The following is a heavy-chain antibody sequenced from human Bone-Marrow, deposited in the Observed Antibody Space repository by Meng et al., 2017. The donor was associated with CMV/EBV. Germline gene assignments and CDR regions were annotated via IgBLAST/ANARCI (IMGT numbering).Heavy chain of an antibody. Sequence: GESLKISCAASGFTFSSYAMHWVRQAPGKGLEWVAVISYDGSNKYYADSVNGRFTISRDNAKNTLFLQMNSLRAEDTALYYCARSYPNFYYGMGVWGQGKMVTVSS. CDR3: ARSYPNFYYGMGV. J-gene: IGHJ6*02. CDR1: GFTFSSYA. CDR2: ISYDGSNK. D-gene: IGHD4-23*01. V-gene: IGHV3-30-3*01.